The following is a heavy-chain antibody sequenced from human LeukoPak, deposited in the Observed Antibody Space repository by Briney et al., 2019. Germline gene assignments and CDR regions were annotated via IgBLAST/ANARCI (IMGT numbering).Heavy chain of an antibody. D-gene: IGHD5-12*01. CDR3: AMLQTTNTDY. CDR1: GFTFNKHA. CDR2: VTDAGTIA. J-gene: IGHJ4*02. Sequence: PGGSLRLSCAASGFTFNKHAMTWVRQAPGKGLEWVSVVTDAGTIAYYADSVKGRFTTSRDNAKNKVYLQMISLRAEDTALYYCAMLQTTNTDYWGQGTLVTVSS. V-gene: IGHV3-23*01.